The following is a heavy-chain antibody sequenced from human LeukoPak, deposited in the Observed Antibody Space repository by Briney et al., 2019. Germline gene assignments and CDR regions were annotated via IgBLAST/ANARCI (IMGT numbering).Heavy chain of an antibody. CDR3: AKDRWDYHILKIFDY. V-gene: IGHV3-30*18. Sequence: PGGSLRLSCAASGFPFSSYGMQGVRQAPGKGLEGVAVLSYDGSNKYYADSVKGRFTISRDNSKNTLYLHMNRLRAEDTAVHYCAKDRWDYHILKIFDYWGQGTLVTVSS. CDR1: GFPFSSYG. D-gene: IGHD3-9*01. J-gene: IGHJ4*02. CDR2: LSYDGSNK.